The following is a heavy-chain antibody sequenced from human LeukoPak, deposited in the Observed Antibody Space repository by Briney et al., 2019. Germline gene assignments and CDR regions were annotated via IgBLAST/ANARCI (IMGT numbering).Heavy chain of an antibody. J-gene: IGHJ3*02. CDR1: GGSFSGYY. CDR3: AREPSSWDGAFDI. V-gene: IGHV4-34*01. Sequence: SETLSLTCAVYGGSFSGYYWSWIRQPPGKGLEWIGEINHSGSTNYNPSLKSRVTISVDTSKNQFSLKPSSVTAADTAVYYCAREPSSWDGAFDIWGQGTMVTVSS. CDR2: INHSGST. D-gene: IGHD6-13*01.